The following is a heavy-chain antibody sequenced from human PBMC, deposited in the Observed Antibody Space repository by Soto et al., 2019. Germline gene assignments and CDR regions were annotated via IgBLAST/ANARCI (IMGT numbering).Heavy chain of an antibody. Sequence: PSETLSLTCTVSGGSISSYYWSWIRQPPGKGLEWIGYIYYSGSTNYNPSLKSRVTISVDTSKNQFSLKLSSVTAADTAVYYCAGEPGYNYGMEVSGPGTTVTVFS. J-gene: IGHJ6*02. V-gene: IGHV4-59*01. CDR1: GGSISSYY. CDR3: AGEPGYNYGMEV. CDR2: IYYSGST.